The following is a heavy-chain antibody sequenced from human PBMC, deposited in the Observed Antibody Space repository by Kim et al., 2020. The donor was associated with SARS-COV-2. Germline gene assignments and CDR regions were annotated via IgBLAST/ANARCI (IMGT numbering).Heavy chain of an antibody. CDR1: GFTFYDYP. V-gene: IGHV3-43*01. CDR2: ISWDGGST. J-gene: IGHJ6*02. D-gene: IGHD2-2*01. Sequence: GGSLRLSCEASGFTFYDYPMHWVRQDPGKGLEWVSLISWDGGSTYYADSVRGRFTISRDNNKNSLYLQMNSLGTEDTALYYCAKGLAMNRHIMDVWGQGTTVTVSS. CDR3: AKGLAMNRHIMDV.